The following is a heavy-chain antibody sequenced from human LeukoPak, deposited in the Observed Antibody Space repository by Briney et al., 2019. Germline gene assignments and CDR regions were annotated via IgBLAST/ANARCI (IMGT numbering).Heavy chain of an antibody. CDR3: AKDQDPHSYGSGSYAPFDS. V-gene: IGHV3-7*04. CDR2: INKDGSKG. Sequence: GGSLRLSCATSGFTFVNYWMVWVRQAPGKGLEVVANINKDGSKGYHVDFVKGRFTISKDNAKNTLHLQMNDLRGDDTAVYYCAKDQDPHSYGSGSYAPFDSWGQGTLVTVSS. J-gene: IGHJ4*02. CDR1: GFTFVNYW. D-gene: IGHD3-10*01.